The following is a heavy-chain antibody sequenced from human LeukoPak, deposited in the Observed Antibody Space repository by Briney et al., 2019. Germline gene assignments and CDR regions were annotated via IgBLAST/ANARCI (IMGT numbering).Heavy chain of an antibody. CDR3: AKDQEAFDY. CDR1: GYSFTSNY. J-gene: IGHJ4*02. CDR2: IYPRDGST. V-gene: IGHV1-46*01. Sequence: ASVKVSCKASGYSFTSNYIHWVRQAPGQGLEWMGMIYPRDGSTSYAQKFQGRVTVTRDTSTSTVHMELSGLRSEDTAVYYCAKDQEAFDYWGQGTLVTVSS.